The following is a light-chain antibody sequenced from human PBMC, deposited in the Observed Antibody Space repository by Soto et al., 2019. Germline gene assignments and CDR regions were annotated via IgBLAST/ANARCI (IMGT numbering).Light chain of an antibody. CDR1: QSVSSY. J-gene: IGKJ5*01. V-gene: IGKV3-11*01. Sequence: EIVLTQSPATLSLSPGERSTLSFRASQSVSSYLAWYQQKPGQAPRLLIYDASNRATGIPARFSGSGSGTDFTLTISSLEPEDFAVYYCQQRSNWQITFGQGTRLEIK. CDR2: DAS. CDR3: QQRSNWQIT.